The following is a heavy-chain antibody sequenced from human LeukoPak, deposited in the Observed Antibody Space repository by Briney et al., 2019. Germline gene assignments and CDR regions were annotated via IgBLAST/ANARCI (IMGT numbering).Heavy chain of an antibody. V-gene: IGHV5-51*01. D-gene: IGHD3-9*01. CDR2: IYPGDSDT. CDR3: ARHATSYSTDWTFDY. Sequence: GESLKISCKGSGYSFTSYWIGWVRQMPGKGLEWMGIIYPGDSDTRYSPSFQGQVTISADKSISTAYLQWSSLKASDTAIYYCARHATSYSTDWTFDYWGQGTVVTVSS. J-gene: IGHJ4*02. CDR1: GYSFTSYW.